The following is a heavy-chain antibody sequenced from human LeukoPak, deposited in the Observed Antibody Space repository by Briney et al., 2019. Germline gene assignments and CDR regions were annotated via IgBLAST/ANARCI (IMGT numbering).Heavy chain of an antibody. J-gene: IGHJ4*02. Sequence: GRSLRLSCAASAFSFSSYGMHWVRQAPGKGLEWVAVIWSDGSIKFYGDSVKGRFTISRDNSKNTLCLQMDSLRAEDTAIYYCARDLGYAPDYWGQGTLVTVSS. V-gene: IGHV3-33*01. D-gene: IGHD3-16*01. CDR2: IWSDGSIK. CDR3: ARDLGYAPDY. CDR1: AFSFSSYG.